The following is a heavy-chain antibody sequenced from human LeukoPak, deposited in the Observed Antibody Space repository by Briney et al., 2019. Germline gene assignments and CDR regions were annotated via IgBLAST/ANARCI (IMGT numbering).Heavy chain of an antibody. CDR3: ARELFGSGSCPDG. J-gene: IGHJ4*02. CDR2: IWSDGSNK. CDR1: GFTFSYYA. V-gene: IGHV3-33*01. D-gene: IGHD3-10*01. Sequence: PGRSLRLSCSASGFTFSYYAIRWVRQAPGKGLEWVALIWSDGSNKYYADSVKGRITISRDNSKNTVYLQMNSLRAEDTAVYYCARELFGSGSCPDGWGQGTLVTVSS.